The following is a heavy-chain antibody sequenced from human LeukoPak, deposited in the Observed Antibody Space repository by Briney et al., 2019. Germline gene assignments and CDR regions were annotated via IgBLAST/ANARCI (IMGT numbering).Heavy chain of an antibody. V-gene: IGHV4-34*01. J-gene: IGHJ6*03. CDR2: INHSGST. Sequence: PSETLSLTCAVYGGSFSGYYWSWLRQPPGKGLEWIGEINHSGSTNYNPSLKSRVTISVDTSKNQFSLKLSSVTAADTAVYYCARLYYYYYMDVWGNGTTVTVSS. CDR1: GGSFSGYY. CDR3: ARLYYYYYMDV.